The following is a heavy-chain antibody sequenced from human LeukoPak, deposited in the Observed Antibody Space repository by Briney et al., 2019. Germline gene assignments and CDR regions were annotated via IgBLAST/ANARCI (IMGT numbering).Heavy chain of an antibody. Sequence: GGSLRLSCAASGFTFSSYAMHWARQAPGKGLEWVAVISYDGSNKYYADSVKGRFTISRDSSKNTLYLQMNSLRAEDTAVYYCARDPGYSSGWYLGYWGQGTLVTVSS. D-gene: IGHD6-19*01. CDR3: ARDPGYSSGWYLGY. CDR2: ISYDGSNK. V-gene: IGHV3-30-3*01. CDR1: GFTFSSYA. J-gene: IGHJ4*02.